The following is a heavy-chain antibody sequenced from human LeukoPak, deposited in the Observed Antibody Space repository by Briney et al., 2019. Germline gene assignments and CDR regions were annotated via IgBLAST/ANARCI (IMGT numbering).Heavy chain of an antibody. CDR3: AKRGIVIRGVLIIGFHKEAYYFDY. J-gene: IGHJ4*02. CDR2: ISESGGST. V-gene: IGHV3-23*01. Sequence: GGSLRLSCVVSGITLSNYGMSWVRQAPGKGLEWVSGISESGGSTNYADSVKGRFIISRDNSKNPVYLQMNSLRAEDTAVYFCAKRGIVIRGVLIIGFHKEAYYFDYWGQGILVTVSS. D-gene: IGHD3-10*01. CDR1: GITLSNYG.